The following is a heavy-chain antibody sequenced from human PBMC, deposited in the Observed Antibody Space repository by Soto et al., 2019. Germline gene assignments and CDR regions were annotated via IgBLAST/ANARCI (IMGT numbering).Heavy chain of an antibody. CDR1: GFSFSGYN. CDR3: ARVVYFDRSAYGL. CDR2: ISGDSNYI. Sequence: GGSLRLSCAASGFSFSGYNMNWVRQAPGKGLEWVSSISGDSNYIYYADSVQGRFTITRDNAKNSVYLQMNSLRADDTAVYYCARVVYFDRSAYGLWGQGTMVTVSS. J-gene: IGHJ3*01. D-gene: IGHD3-22*01. V-gene: IGHV3-21*01.